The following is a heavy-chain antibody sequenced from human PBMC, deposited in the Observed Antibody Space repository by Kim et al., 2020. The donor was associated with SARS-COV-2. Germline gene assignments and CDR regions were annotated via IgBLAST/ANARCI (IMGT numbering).Heavy chain of an antibody. J-gene: IGHJ3*02. CDR1: GGSISNYY. CDR3: ARHMGYDSSGYYYDAFDI. D-gene: IGHD3-22*01. V-gene: IGHV4-59*08. CDR2: IYYSGST. Sequence: SETLSLTCTVSGGSISNYYWSWIRQPPGKGLEWIGYIYYSGSTNYNPSLKSRVTISADTSKNQFSLKLSSVTAADTAVYYCARHMGYDSSGYYYDAFDI.